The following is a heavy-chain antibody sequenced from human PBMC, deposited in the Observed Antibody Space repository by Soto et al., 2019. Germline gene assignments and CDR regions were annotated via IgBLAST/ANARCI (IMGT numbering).Heavy chain of an antibody. V-gene: IGHV4-61*01. CDR1: GGSVSSGNYF. CDR3: ARWYCSSTSCPTIHY. CDR2: IHSSGST. D-gene: IGHD2-2*01. Sequence: SETLSLSCTVSGGSVSSGNYFWSWIRQPPGKGLEWIGYIHSSGSTNHNPSLKSRVTISADTSKNLFSLKLTSVTAADTAAYYCARWYCSSTSCPTIHYCGQAPLVTVSS. J-gene: IGHJ4*02.